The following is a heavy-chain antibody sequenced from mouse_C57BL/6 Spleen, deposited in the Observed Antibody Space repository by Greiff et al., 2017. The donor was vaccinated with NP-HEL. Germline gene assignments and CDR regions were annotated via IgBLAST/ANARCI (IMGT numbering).Heavy chain of an antibody. CDR2: INPYNGDT. CDR3: ARGGLRYYFDY. CDR1: GYSFTGYF. J-gene: IGHJ2*01. D-gene: IGHD2-4*01. Sequence: LQLKESGPELVKPGDSVKISCKASGYSFTGYFMNWVMQSHGKSLEWIGRINPYNGDTFYNQKFKGKATLTVDKSSSTAHMELRSLTSEDSAVYYCARGGLRYYFDYWGQGTTLTVSS. V-gene: IGHV1-20*01.